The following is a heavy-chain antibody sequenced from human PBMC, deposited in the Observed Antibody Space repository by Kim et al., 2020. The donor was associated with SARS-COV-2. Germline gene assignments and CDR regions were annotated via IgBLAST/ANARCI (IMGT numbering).Heavy chain of an antibody. V-gene: IGHV1-3*01. D-gene: IGHD3-22*01. J-gene: IGHJ4*02. CDR3: ARGYDSSGRFDY. CDR2: INAGNGNT. CDR1: GYTFTSYA. Sequence: ASVKVSCKASGYTFTSYAMHWVRQAPGQRLEWMGWINAGNGNTKYSQKFQGRVTITRDTSASTAYMELSSLRSEDTAVYYCARGYDSSGRFDYWGQGTLVTVSS.